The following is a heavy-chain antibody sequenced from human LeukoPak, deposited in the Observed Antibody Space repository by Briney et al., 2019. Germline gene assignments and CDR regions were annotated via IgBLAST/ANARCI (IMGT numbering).Heavy chain of an antibody. CDR3: ARYSNYIDYFDY. Sequence: SETLSLTCTVSGGSISSYYWSWIRQPPGKGLEWIGYIYYSGSTNYNPSLKSRVTISVDTSKNQFSQKLSSVTAADTAVYYCARYSNYIDYFDYWGQGTLVTVSS. D-gene: IGHD4-11*01. CDR1: GGSISSYY. J-gene: IGHJ4*02. CDR2: IYYSGST. V-gene: IGHV4-59*01.